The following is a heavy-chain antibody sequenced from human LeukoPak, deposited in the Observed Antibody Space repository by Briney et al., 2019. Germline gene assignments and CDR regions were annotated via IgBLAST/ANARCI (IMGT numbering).Heavy chain of an antibody. Sequence: ASVKVSCKASGGTFSSYTISWVRQAPGQGLEWMGRSIPILGIANYAQKFQGRVTITADKSTSTAYMELSSLRSEDTAVYYCARGVVVPAATVKPTRNYYYYMDVWGKGTTVTVSS. CDR3: ARGVVVPAATVKPTRNYYYYMDV. J-gene: IGHJ6*03. V-gene: IGHV1-69*02. D-gene: IGHD2-2*01. CDR2: SIPILGIA. CDR1: GGTFSSYT.